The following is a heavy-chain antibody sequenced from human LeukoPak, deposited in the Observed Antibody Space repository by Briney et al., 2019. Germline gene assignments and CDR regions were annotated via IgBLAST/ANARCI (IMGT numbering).Heavy chain of an antibody. V-gene: IGHV3-48*03. D-gene: IGHD2-15*01. CDR3: ARELGVCSGGSCDAYDL. J-gene: IGHJ3*01. CDR1: GFTFSSYE. Sequence: PGGSLRLSCVASGFTFSSYEMNWVRQAPGKGLEGVSFISNSGSNRYYIASVKGRFTISRDNTKNALYLQMNSLRPEDTALYYCARELGVCSGGSCDAYDLGGQGTMVTVSS. CDR2: ISNSGSNR.